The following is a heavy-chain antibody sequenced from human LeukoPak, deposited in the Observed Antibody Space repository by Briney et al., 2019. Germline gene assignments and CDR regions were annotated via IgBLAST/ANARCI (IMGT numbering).Heavy chain of an antibody. J-gene: IGHJ4*02. D-gene: IGHD3-10*01. CDR3: ASPSRLLWFGEFGY. V-gene: IGHV4-39*07. CDR1: GGSISSSSYY. CDR2: IYYSGST. Sequence: SETLSLTCTVSGGSISSSSYYWGWIRQPPGRGLEWIGSIYYSGSTYYNPSLKSRVTISVDTSKNQFSLKLSSVTAADTAVYYCASPSRLLWFGEFGYWGRGTLVTVSS.